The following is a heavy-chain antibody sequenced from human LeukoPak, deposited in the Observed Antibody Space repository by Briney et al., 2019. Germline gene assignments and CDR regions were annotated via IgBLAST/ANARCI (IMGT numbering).Heavy chain of an antibody. Sequence: KTGVSLRLSCAASGFTFSSSAVSWVRQAPGKGLEWVSAISNNGGYTYYADSVQGRFTISRDNSKSTLCLQMNSLRAEDTAVYYCAKQLGYCSDGSCYFPYWGQGTLVTVSS. CDR3: AKQLGYCSDGSCYFPY. CDR2: ISNNGGYT. CDR1: GFTFSSSA. J-gene: IGHJ4*02. V-gene: IGHV3-23*01. D-gene: IGHD2-15*01.